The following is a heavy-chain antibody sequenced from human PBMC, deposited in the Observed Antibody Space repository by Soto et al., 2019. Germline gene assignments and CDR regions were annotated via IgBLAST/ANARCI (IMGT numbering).Heavy chain of an antibody. Sequence: QVQLQESGPGLVKPSQTLSLTCNVSGESISSGGYYWSWIRHHPGKGLEWIGYIYDTESAYYNPSLKSRVTISMDTSKNQFVMRLSSVTAADTAVYYCARASSSSSAADYWGQGILATVSS. CDR1: GESISSGGYY. J-gene: IGHJ4*02. V-gene: IGHV4-31*03. D-gene: IGHD6-6*01. CDR2: IYDTESA. CDR3: ARASSSSSAADY.